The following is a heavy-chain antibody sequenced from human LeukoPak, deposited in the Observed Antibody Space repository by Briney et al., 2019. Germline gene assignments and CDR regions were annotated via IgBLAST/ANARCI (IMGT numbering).Heavy chain of an antibody. CDR2: IYYSGST. J-gene: IGHJ6*03. CDR3: ARDIGSRCIAAASYYYFMDV. CDR1: GGSISSYY. D-gene: IGHD6-6*01. V-gene: IGHV4-59*01. Sequence: SETLSLTCTVSGGSISSYYWSWSRQPPGKGLEWIGYIYYSGSTNYNPSLKSRVTISVDTSKNQFSLKLSSVTAADTAVYYCARDIGSRCIAAASYYYFMDVWGKGTTVTVSS.